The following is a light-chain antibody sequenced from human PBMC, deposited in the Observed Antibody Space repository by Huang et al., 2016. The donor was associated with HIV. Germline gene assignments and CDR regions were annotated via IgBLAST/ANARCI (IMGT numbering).Light chain of an antibody. J-gene: IGKJ1*01. CDR2: GAV. CDR3: QQYGSSPGT. V-gene: IGKV3-20*01. Sequence: EIVLTQSPGTLFLSPGERATLSSRASQSVNSGYLAWYQQKPCQTPRHLSYGAVSRATGIPGRFSGIGSGTYFALTISRLQPEDCAVYFCQQYGSSPGTFGQGTKVEMK. CDR1: QSVNSGY.